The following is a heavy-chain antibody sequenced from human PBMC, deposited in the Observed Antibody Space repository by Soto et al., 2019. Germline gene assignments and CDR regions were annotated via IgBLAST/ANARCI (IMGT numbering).Heavy chain of an antibody. CDR3: ARGMDWRNVLRFLESLWSPLDY. J-gene: IGHJ4*02. D-gene: IGHD3-3*01. CDR2: IWYDGSNK. V-gene: IGHV3-33*01. Sequence: PGGSLGLSCAACGVTVSSSGVHWVFQAQGKGLEWVAVIWYDGSNKYYADSVKGRFTISRDNSKNTLYLQMNSLRAEDTAVYYCARGMDWRNVLRFLESLWSPLDYWGQGTLVTVSS. CDR1: GVTVSSSG.